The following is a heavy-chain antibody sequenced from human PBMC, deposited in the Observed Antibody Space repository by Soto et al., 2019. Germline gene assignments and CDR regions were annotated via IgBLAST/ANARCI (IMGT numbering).Heavy chain of an antibody. J-gene: IGHJ3*02. CDR2: IIPIFGTA. D-gene: IGHD2-15*01. CDR1: GGTFSSYA. CDR3: ATLVVVAACAFDI. V-gene: IGHV1-69*06. Sequence: GASVKVSCKASGGTFSSYAISWVRQAPGQGLEWMGGIIPIFGTANYAQKFQGRVTITADKSTSTAYMELSSLRSEDTAVYYCATLVVVAACAFDIWGQGTMVTVSS.